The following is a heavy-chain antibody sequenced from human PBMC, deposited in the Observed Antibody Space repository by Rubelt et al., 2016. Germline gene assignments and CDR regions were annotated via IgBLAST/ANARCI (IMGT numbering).Heavy chain of an antibody. CDR3: VKRGHGSSWYYFDH. D-gene: IGHD6-13*01. J-gene: IGHJ4*02. Sequence: QLVESGGGLVQPGGSLRLSCSASGFTFSSCAMYWVRQAPGKGLEYVSGVSSNGGSTYYADSVKGRFTTSRDNSTNTLYLQMSSLRIEDTAVYYCVKRGHGSSWYYFDHWGQGTLVTVSS. CDR1: GFTFSSCA. CDR2: VSSNGGST. V-gene: IGHV3-64D*06.